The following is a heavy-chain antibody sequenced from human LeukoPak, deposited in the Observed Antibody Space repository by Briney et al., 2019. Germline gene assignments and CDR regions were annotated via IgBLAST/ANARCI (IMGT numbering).Heavy chain of an antibody. D-gene: IGHD5-12*01. CDR2: INTNGDSA. Sequence: AGGSLRLSCAVSGFKFSSYWMNWVRQVPGKGLMWVAHINTNGDSANYADSVKGRFTISRDNAKSTLSLQMNSLRAEDTAIYYCVRDSAYTFDYWGQGTLVTVSS. CDR3: VRDSAYTFDY. CDR1: GFKFSSYW. V-gene: IGHV3-74*01. J-gene: IGHJ4*01.